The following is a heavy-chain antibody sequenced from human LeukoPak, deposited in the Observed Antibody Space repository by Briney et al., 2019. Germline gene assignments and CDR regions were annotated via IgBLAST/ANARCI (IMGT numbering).Heavy chain of an antibody. V-gene: IGHV3-7*01. CDR3: ARENWYRFDP. Sequence: PGRSLRLSCAASGFTFSSYGMHWVRQPPGKGLEWVAKIQQDGSGEEYVDSVKGRFTISRDNAKNSLYLQMNSLRVEDTGVYYCARENWYRFDPWGQGTLVTVSS. CDR2: IQQDGSGE. J-gene: IGHJ5*02. D-gene: IGHD1-1*01. CDR1: GFTFSSYG.